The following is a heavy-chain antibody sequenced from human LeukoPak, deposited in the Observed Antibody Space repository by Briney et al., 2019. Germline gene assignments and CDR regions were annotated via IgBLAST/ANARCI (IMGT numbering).Heavy chain of an antibody. CDR2: IYSGGGT. J-gene: IGHJ4*02. Sequence: GGSLRLSCAASGFTVSSNYMSWVRQAPGKGLNWVSVIYSGGGTYYADSVKGRFTISRDNSKNTLYLQMNSLRAEDTAVYYCARDSNQRYYFDYWGQGTLVTVSS. D-gene: IGHD1-14*01. CDR3: ARDSNQRYYFDY. CDR1: GFTVSSNY. V-gene: IGHV3-53*01.